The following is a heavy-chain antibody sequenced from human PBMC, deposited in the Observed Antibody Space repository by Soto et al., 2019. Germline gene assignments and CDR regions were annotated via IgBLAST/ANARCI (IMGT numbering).Heavy chain of an antibody. D-gene: IGHD6-6*01. J-gene: IGHJ4*02. V-gene: IGHV4-59*01. Sequence: SETLSLTCTVPGGSISSYYWSWIRQPPGKGLEWIGYIYYSGSTNYNPSLKSRVTISVDTSRNQFSLKLSSVTAADTAVYYCARGRYSSSLDYWGQGTLVTVSS. CDR3: ARGRYSSSLDY. CDR1: GGSISSYY. CDR2: IYYSGST.